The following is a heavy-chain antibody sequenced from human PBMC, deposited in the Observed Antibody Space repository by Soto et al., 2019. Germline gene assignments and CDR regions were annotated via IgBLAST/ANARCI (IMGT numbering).Heavy chain of an antibody. Sequence: AXVKVSCKASGYTFTSYGISWVRQAPGQGLEWMGWISAYNGNTNYAQKLQGRVTMTTDTSTSTAYMELRRLRSDDTAVYYCARDKGTSTYYYDSSGYYLLDYWGQGTLVTVSS. V-gene: IGHV1-18*01. CDR1: GYTFTSYG. CDR2: ISAYNGNT. CDR3: ARDKGTSTYYYDSSGYYLLDY. J-gene: IGHJ4*02. D-gene: IGHD3-22*01.